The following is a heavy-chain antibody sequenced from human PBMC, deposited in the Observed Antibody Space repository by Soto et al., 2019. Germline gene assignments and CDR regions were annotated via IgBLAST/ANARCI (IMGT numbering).Heavy chain of an antibody. D-gene: IGHD5-18*01. Sequence: ASVKVSCKASGYTFTSYGISWVRQAPGQGLEWMGWISAYNGNTNYAQKLQGRVTMTTDTSTSTAYMELRSLRSGDTAVYYCARSRGYSYGTGGDYFDYWGQGTLVTVSS. V-gene: IGHV1-18*01. J-gene: IGHJ4*02. CDR2: ISAYNGNT. CDR1: GYTFTSYG. CDR3: ARSRGYSYGTGGDYFDY.